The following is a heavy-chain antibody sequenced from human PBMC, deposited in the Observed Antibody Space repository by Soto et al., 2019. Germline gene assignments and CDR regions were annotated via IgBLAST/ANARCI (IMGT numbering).Heavy chain of an antibody. V-gene: IGHV1-2*04. J-gene: IGHJ5*02. CDR1: GYTFTGYY. CDR3: GRDGVGATPLGWFDP. CDR2: INPNSGGT. D-gene: IGHD1-26*01. Sequence: ASVKVSCTASGYTFTGYYMHWVRQAPGQGLEWMGWINPNSGGTKYAQKFQGWVTMTRDTSINTAYMELSRLRSDDTAVYYCGRDGVGATPLGWFDPWGQGSLVTVSS.